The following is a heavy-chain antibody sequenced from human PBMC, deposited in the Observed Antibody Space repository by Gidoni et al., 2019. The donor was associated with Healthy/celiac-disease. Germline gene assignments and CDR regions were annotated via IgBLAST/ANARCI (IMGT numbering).Heavy chain of an antibody. V-gene: IGHV1-18*04. Sequence: QVQLVHSGAEVKKPGASVKVSCKASGYTFTSYGISWVRQAPGQGLEWMGWISAYNGNTNYAQKLQGRGTMTTDTSTSTAYMELRSLRSDDTAVYYCARLNVLRFLEWSSYGMDVWGQGTTVTVSS. CDR3: ARLNVLRFLEWSSYGMDV. J-gene: IGHJ6*02. CDR2: ISAYNGNT. CDR1: GYTFTSYG. D-gene: IGHD3-3*01.